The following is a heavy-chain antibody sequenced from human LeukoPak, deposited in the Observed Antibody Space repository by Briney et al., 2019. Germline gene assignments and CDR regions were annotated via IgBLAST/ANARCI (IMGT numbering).Heavy chain of an antibody. CDR3: ARGGDPHYGMDV. CDR1: GGSISTDY. J-gene: IGHJ6*02. V-gene: IGHV4-59*01. Sequence: PSETLFLTCTVSGGSISTDYWSWIRQPPGKGLDWIGYVSFGGGTNYNPSLKSRVTISVDTSKNQCSLKLSSVTAADTAVYYCARGGDPHYGMDVWGQGTTVTVSS. CDR2: VSFGGGT. D-gene: IGHD2-21*01.